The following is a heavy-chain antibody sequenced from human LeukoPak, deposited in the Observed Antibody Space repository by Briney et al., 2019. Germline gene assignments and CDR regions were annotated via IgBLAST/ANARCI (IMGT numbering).Heavy chain of an antibody. CDR2: MNPNSGNT. D-gene: IGHD3-3*01. J-gene: IGHJ4*02. V-gene: IGHV1-8*03. Sequence: ASVKVSCKASGYTFTSYDINWVRQATAQGLEWMGWMNPNSGNTGYAQKFQGRVTITRNTSISTAYMELSSLRSEDTAVYYCARGVTPYYDFWSGYSTMDYFDYWGQGTLVTVSS. CDR1: GYTFTSYD. CDR3: ARGVTPYYDFWSGYSTMDYFDY.